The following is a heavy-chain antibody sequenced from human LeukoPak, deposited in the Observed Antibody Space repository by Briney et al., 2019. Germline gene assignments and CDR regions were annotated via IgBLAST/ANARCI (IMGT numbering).Heavy chain of an antibody. D-gene: IGHD2-2*01. CDR2: INGNGGGT. Sequence: GESPRLSCAASGFTFSNYAMSWVRQAPGKGLEWVSAINGNGGGTYYADSVKGRFTISRDNSRNTLFLHMNTLRAEDTAVYYCAKPRVGDFIVVVPAAEDCWGQGTLVTVSS. J-gene: IGHJ4*02. CDR3: AKPRVGDFIVVVPAAEDC. V-gene: IGHV3-23*01. CDR1: GFTFSNYA.